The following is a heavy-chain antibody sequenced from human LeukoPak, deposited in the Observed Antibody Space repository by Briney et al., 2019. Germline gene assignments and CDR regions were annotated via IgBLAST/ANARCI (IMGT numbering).Heavy chain of an antibody. Sequence: GSLRLSCAASGFTFSSYAMSWVRQAPGKGLEWVSAISGSGGSTYYADSVKGRFTISRDNSKNTLYLQMNSLRAEDTAVYFCVKDKTVVSSFVGDYWGQGTLVTVSS. V-gene: IGHV3-23*01. D-gene: IGHD4-23*01. CDR3: VKDKTVVSSFVGDY. CDR1: GFTFSSYA. CDR2: ISGSGGST. J-gene: IGHJ4*02.